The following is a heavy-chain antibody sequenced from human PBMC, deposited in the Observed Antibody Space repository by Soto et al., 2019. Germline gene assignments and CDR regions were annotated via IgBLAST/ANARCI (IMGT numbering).Heavy chain of an antibody. CDR3: ASQTTVTPYYYYYGMDV. Sequence: QVQLQESGPGLVKPSETLSLTCTVSGGSISSYYWSWIRQPPGKGLEWIGYIYYSGSTNYNPSLKSRVTISVETSKNQFSLKLSSVTAADTAVYYCASQTTVTPYYYYYGMDVWGQGTTVTVSS. D-gene: IGHD4-17*01. CDR1: GGSISSYY. CDR2: IYYSGST. J-gene: IGHJ6*02. V-gene: IGHV4-59*01.